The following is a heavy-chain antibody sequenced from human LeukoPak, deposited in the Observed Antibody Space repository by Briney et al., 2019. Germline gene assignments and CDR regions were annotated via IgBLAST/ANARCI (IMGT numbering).Heavy chain of an antibody. V-gene: IGHV3-74*01. CDR2: IKSDGSST. Sequence: GGSLRLSCAASGFTFRSYWMHWVRLPPGKGLVWVSRIKSDGSSTSYADFVKGRFTISRDNAKNTLYLQMNSLRAEDTALYYCAKDGYYDSTGYIDYWGQGTVVTVSS. CDR3: AKDGYYDSTGYIDY. J-gene: IGHJ4*02. D-gene: IGHD3-22*01. CDR1: GFTFRSYW.